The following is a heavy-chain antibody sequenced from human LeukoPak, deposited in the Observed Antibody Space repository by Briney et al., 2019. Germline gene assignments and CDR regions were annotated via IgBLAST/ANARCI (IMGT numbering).Heavy chain of an antibody. V-gene: IGHV3-53*01. J-gene: IGHJ4*02. Sequence: GGSLRLSCAASGFIASSKYMNWVRQAPGKGLEWVSFIHGGGCTEYADSVKGRFTISRDNARNTVYLQMNSLRAEDTAVYYCVRDFRSADYWGQGTLVTVSS. CDR1: GFIASSKY. CDR3: VRDFRSADY. CDR2: IHGGGCT.